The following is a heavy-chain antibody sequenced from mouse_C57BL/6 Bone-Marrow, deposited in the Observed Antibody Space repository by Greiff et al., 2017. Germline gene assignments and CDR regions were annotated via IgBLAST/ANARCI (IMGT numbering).Heavy chain of an antibody. CDR3: AIWLRRLDY. J-gene: IGHJ4*01. CDR1: GFTFTGYW. D-gene: IGHD2-2*01. V-gene: IGHV1-9*01. Sequence: VQGVESGAELMKPGASVKLSCKATGFTFTGYWIEWVKQRPGHGLEWIGEILPGSGSTNYNEKFKGKATFTADTSSNTAYMQLSSLITEDSAIYYCAIWLRRLDYGGQGTSVTVSS. CDR2: ILPGSGST.